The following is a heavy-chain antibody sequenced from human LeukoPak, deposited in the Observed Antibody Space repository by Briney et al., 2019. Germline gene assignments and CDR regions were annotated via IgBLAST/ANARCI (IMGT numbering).Heavy chain of an antibody. J-gene: IGHJ4*02. CDR3: ARDADDFWSGYFTPYYFDY. CDR1: GFTFDDYA. V-gene: IGHV3-21*01. Sequence: GGSLRLSCAASGFTFDDYAMHWVRQAPGKGLEWVSSISSSSSYIYYADSVKGRFTISRDNAKNSLYLQMNSLRAEDTAVYYCARDADDFWSGYFTPYYFDYWGQGTLVTVSS. D-gene: IGHD3-3*01. CDR2: ISSSSSYI.